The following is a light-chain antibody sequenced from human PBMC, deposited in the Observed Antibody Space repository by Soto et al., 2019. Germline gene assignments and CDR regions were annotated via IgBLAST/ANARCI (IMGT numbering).Light chain of an antibody. Sequence: EIVLAQSPGTLSLSPGERATLSCRASQSVSSNFLAWFQQKPGQAPRLLIYAASSRATGIPDRFSGNGSGTDFTLTISRLEPEDFAVYYCQQYGSSPQTFGQGTKVEIK. CDR3: QQYGSSPQT. CDR2: AAS. J-gene: IGKJ1*01. V-gene: IGKV3-20*01. CDR1: QSVSSNF.